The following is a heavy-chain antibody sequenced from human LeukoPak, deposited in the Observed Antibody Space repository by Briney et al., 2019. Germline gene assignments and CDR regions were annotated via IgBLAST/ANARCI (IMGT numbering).Heavy chain of an antibody. CDR3: ARGEYYGSGSWGY. Sequence: ASVKVSCKASGYTFTGYYMHWVRQAPGQGLEWMGWINPNSGGTNYAQKFQGRVTMTRDTSISTAYMELSRLRSDDTAVYFCARGEYYGSGSWGYWGQGTLVTVSS. CDR2: INPNSGGT. D-gene: IGHD3-10*01. J-gene: IGHJ4*02. V-gene: IGHV1-2*02. CDR1: GYTFTGYY.